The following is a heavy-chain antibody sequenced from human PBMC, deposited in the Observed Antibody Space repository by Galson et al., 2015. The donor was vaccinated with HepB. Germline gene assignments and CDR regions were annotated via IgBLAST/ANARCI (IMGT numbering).Heavy chain of an antibody. CDR2: IDWDDDK. D-gene: IGHD3-3*01. CDR1: GFSLSTSGMC. Sequence: PALVKPTQTLTLTCTFSGFSLSTSGMCVSWLRQPPGKALEWLALIDWDDDKYYSTSLKTRLTISKDTSKNQVVLTMTNMDPVDTATYYCARGQITIFGVVIMSPYFDYWGQGTLVTVSS. CDR3: ARGQITIFGVVIMSPYFDY. J-gene: IGHJ4*02. V-gene: IGHV2-70*01.